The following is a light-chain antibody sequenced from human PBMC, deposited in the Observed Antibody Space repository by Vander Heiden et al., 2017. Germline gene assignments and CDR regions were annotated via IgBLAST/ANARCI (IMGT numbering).Light chain of an antibody. CDR1: QSVSSY. CDR2: DAS. V-gene: IGKV3-11*01. Sequence: EIVLTQSPATLSLSPGERATLSCAASQSVSSYLVWYQQKPGQAPRLLIYDASNSATGIPARFSGSGSGTDFTLTISSLEPEDFAVYYCQQRSDWPLTFGGGTKVEIK. J-gene: IGKJ4*01. CDR3: QQRSDWPLT.